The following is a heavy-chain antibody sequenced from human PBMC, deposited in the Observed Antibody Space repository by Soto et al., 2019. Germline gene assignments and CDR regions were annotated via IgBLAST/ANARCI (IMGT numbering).Heavy chain of an antibody. Sequence: QVQLVQSGAEVKKPGASVKVSCKASGYSFTSYGISWVRQAPGQGLEWMGWISAYNGNTKYAQKLQGRVTMTTDTSTSTAYMRLRSPRYDDTAVYSCARDLPVALSDYWGQGTLVTVSS. CDR3: ARDLPVALSDY. CDR1: GYSFTSYG. V-gene: IGHV1-18*01. D-gene: IGHD6-19*01. CDR2: ISAYNGNT. J-gene: IGHJ4*02.